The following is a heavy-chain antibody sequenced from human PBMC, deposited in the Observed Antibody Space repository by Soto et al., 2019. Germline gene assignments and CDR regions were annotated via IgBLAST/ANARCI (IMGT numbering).Heavy chain of an antibody. Sequence: SETLSLTCTVSGGSISSSSYYWGWIRQPPGKGLEWIGSIYYSGSTYYNPSLKSRVTISVDTSKNQFSLKLNSVTAADTAIYYCATRFYSSGVLFDYWGPGTQVTVPQ. V-gene: IGHV4-39*07. CDR3: ATRFYSSGVLFDY. J-gene: IGHJ4*02. D-gene: IGHD3-10*01. CDR1: GGSISSSSYY. CDR2: IYYSGST.